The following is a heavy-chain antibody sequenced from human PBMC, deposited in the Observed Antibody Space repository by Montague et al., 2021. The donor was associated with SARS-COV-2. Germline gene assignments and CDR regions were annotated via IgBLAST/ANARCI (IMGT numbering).Heavy chain of an antibody. CDR2: LLHTKST. V-gene: IGHV4/OR15-8*01. Sequence: SETLSLTCVVSGVVVSRRKSEAHTSELPAQAQLGCGLLLHTKSTKYKPSLKSRVSMSVDKSWNQFSLRLTSVTAADTAIYYCARKGSGRPDLAYWGQGTLVSVSS. D-gene: IGHD1-26*01. CDR3: ARKGSGRPDLAY. J-gene: IGHJ4*02. CDR1: GVVVSRRKS.